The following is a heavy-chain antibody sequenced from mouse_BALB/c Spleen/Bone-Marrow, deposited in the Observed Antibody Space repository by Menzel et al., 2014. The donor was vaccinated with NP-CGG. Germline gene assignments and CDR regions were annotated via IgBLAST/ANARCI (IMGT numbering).Heavy chain of an antibody. CDR2: IYPGNVNT. CDR3: ARSRYGSYYGY. Sequence: QVQLQQSGPELVKPGASVRISCKASNYTFTTYYIYWVKQRPGQGLEWIGWIYPGNVNTKYNEKFKAKATLTADKSSSTAYMQLSSLTSEDSAVYFCARSRYGSYYGYWGQGPLSQSPQ. D-gene: IGHD1-1*01. J-gene: IGHJ2*01. V-gene: IGHV1S56*01. CDR1: NYTFTTYY.